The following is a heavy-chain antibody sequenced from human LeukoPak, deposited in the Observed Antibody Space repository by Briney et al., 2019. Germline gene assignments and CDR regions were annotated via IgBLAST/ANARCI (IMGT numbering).Heavy chain of an antibody. V-gene: IGHV4-39*07. CDR2: IYYSGST. CDR3: ARGPNSGYDYFFDY. D-gene: IGHD5-12*01. CDR1: GGSISSSSYY. Sequence: SETLSLTCTVSGGSISSSSYYWGWIRQPPGKGLEWIGSIYYSGSTYYNPSLKSRVTISVDTSKNQFSLKLSSVTAADTAVYYCARGPNSGYDYFFDYWGQGTLVTVSS. J-gene: IGHJ4*02.